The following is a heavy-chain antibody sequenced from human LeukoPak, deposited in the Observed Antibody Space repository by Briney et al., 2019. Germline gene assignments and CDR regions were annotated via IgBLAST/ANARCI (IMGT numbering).Heavy chain of an antibody. CDR3: ARGGVAVAGPLRYYFDY. Sequence: SETLSLTCAVSGGSISSSNWWSWVRQPPGKGLEWIGEIYHSGSTNYNPSLKSRVTISVDKSKNQFSLKLSSVTAADTAVYYCARGGVAVAGPLRYYFDYWGQGTLVTVSS. CDR1: GGSISSSNW. V-gene: IGHV4-4*02. D-gene: IGHD6-19*01. CDR2: IYHSGST. J-gene: IGHJ4*02.